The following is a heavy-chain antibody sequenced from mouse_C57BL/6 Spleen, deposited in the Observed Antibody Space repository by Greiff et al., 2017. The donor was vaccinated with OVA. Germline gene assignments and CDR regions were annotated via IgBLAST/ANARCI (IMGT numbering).Heavy chain of an antibody. CDR2: ISYDGSN. D-gene: IGHD2-2*01. CDR3: ARDPIYYGYDEGFAY. V-gene: IGHV3-6*01. Sequence: EVKLLESGPGLVKPSQSLSLTCSVTGYSITGGYYWNWIRQFPGNKLEWMGYISYDGSNNYNPSLKNRISITRDTSKNQFFLKLNSVTTEDTATYYCARDPIYYGYDEGFAYWGQGTLVTVSA. CDR1: GYSITGGYY. J-gene: IGHJ3*01.